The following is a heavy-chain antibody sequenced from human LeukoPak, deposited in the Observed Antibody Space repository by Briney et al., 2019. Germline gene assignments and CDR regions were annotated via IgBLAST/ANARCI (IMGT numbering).Heavy chain of an antibody. CDR2: INHSGST. J-gene: IGHJ4*02. CDR1: GGSFSGYY. Sequence: SETLSLTCAVYGGSFSGYYWSWIRQPPGKGLEWIGEINHSGSTNYNPSLKSRVTISVDTSKNQFSLKLSSVTAADTAVYYCTRGYGHFDYWGQGTLVTVSS. D-gene: IGHD4-17*01. CDR3: TRGYGHFDY. V-gene: IGHV4-34*01.